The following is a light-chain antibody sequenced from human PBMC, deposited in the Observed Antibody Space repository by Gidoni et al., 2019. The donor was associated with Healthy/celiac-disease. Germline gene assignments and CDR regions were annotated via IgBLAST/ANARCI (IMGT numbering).Light chain of an antibody. V-gene: IGLV2-14*01. CDR3: SSYTSSSTLEGV. J-gene: IGLJ1*01. CDR1: SSDVGGYNY. CDR2: EVS. Sequence: QSALTQPASVSGSPGQSITISCTGTSSDVGGYNYVSWYQQPPGKAPKLMIYEVSNRPSGVSNRFSGSKSGNTASLTISGLQAEDEADYYCSSYTSSSTLEGVFGTGTKVTVL.